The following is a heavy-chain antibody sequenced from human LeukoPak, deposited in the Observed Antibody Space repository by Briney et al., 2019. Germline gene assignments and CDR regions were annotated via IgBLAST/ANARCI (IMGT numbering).Heavy chain of an antibody. CDR1: GGTFSSYA. D-gene: IGHD3-10*01. CDR2: IIPIFGIA. Sequence: SVKVSCKASGGTFSSYAISWVRQAPGQGLEWMGRIIPIFGIANYAQKFQGRVTITADKSTSTAYMELSSLRSEDTAVYYCARDSPGMGFDPWGQRTLVTVSS. J-gene: IGHJ5*02. CDR3: ARDSPGMGFDP. V-gene: IGHV1-69*04.